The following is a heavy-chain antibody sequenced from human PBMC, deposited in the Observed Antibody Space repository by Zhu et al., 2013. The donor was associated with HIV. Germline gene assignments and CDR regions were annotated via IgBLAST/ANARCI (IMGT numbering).Heavy chain of an antibody. D-gene: IGHD2-15*01. CDR1: GYTFTGYY. CDR2: INPNSGGT. CDR3: ARAPQYCSGGSCYSYYYYGMDV. J-gene: IGHJ6*02. V-gene: IGHV1-2*04. Sequence: QVQLVQSGAEVKKPGASVKVSCKASGYTFTGYYMHWVRQAPGQGLEWMGWINPNSGGTNYAQKFQGWVTMTRDTSISTAYMELSRLRSDDTAVYYCARAPQYCSGGSCYSYYYYGMDVWGQGTTVTRLL.